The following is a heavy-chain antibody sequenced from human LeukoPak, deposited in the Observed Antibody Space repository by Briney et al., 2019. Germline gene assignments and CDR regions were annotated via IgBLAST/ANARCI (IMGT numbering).Heavy chain of an antibody. CDR3: AKDQGEDAFDI. CDR1: GFTFSSYW. CDR2: IKQDGSEK. J-gene: IGHJ3*02. D-gene: IGHD2-21*01. Sequence: GGSLRLSCAASGFTFSSYWMSWVRQAPGKGLEWVANIKQDGSEKYYVDSVKGRFTISRDNAKNSLYLQMNSLRAEDTAVYYCAKDQGEDAFDIWGQGTMVTVSS. V-gene: IGHV3-7*03.